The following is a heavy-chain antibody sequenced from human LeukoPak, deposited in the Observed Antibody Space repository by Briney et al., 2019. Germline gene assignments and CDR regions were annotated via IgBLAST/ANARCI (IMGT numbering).Heavy chain of an antibody. J-gene: IGHJ4*02. CDR3: AKRHTTGWYLFDY. V-gene: IGHV3-30*02. CDR2: IRYDGSNK. D-gene: IGHD6-19*01. Sequence: GGSLRLSCAASGFTSSSYGMHWVRQAPGKGLEWEAFIRYDGSNKYYADSVKGRFTISRDSSKNTLFLEMNSLRVEDTAVYYCAKRHTTGWYLFDYWGQGTLVTVSS. CDR1: GFTSSSYG.